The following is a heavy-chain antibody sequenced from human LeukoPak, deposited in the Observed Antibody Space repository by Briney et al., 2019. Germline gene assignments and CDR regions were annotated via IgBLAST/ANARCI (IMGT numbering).Heavy chain of an antibody. CDR2: IKYDGSYT. V-gene: IGHV3-74*01. D-gene: IGHD5-24*01. CDR3: VRDGDAYNFDF. J-gene: IGHJ4*02. Sequence: PGGSLRLSCATSGFTLSLAWKHWVRQAPGKGLELVSRIKYDGSYTNYADSVKGRFTISRDNARNTLSLHMISVRAEDTAVYFCVRDGDAYNFDFWGQGVLVTVSS. CDR1: GFTLSLAW.